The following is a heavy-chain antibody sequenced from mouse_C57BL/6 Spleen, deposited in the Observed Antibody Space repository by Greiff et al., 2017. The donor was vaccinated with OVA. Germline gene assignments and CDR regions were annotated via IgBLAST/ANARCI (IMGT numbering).Heavy chain of an antibody. CDR2: IDPSDSYT. J-gene: IGHJ1*03. CDR1: GYTFTSYW. D-gene: IGHD2-3*01. Sequence: VQLQQPGAELVMPGASVKLSCKASGYTFTSYWMHWVKQRPGQGLEWIGEIDPSDSYTNYNQKFKGKSTLTVEKSSSTAYMQLSSLTSEDSAVYYCACIYDGYYGYFDVWGTGTTVTVSS. CDR3: ACIYDGYYGYFDV. V-gene: IGHV1-69*01.